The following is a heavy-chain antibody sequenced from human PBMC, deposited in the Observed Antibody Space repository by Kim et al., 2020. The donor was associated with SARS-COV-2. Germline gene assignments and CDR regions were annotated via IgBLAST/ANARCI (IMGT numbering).Heavy chain of an antibody. D-gene: IGHD1-7*01. CDR3: AREVTATTGFDY. J-gene: IGHJ4*02. Sequence: DYAVSVKSRITIKPDTSKSPFSLQLNSVTPEDTAVYYCAREVTATTGFDYWGQGTLVTVSS. V-gene: IGHV6-1*01.